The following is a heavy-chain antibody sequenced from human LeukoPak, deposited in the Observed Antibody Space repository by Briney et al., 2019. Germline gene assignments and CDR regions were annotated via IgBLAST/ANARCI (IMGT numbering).Heavy chain of an antibody. V-gene: IGHV4-39*01. J-gene: IGHJ4*02. CDR1: GGSISSSSYY. CDR2: IYYSGST. CDR3: ARHVYYDSSGHYTSYYFDY. Sequence: PSETLSLTCTVSGGSISSSSYYRGWIRQPPGKGLEWIGSIYYSGSTYYNPSLKSRVTISVDTSKNQFSLKLSSVTAADTAVYYCARHVYYDSSGHYTSYYFDYWGQGTLVTVSS. D-gene: IGHD3-22*01.